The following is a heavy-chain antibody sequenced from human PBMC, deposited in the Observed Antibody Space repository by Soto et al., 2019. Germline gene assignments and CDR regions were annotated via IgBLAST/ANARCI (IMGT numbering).Heavy chain of an antibody. Sequence: QVQLQKSGPGLVKPSETLSLTCTVSGGSVSSGSYYWTWIRQPPGKRMECIGYIHFSGRTNYNPSLETRVTISPDTSRNQFSLKLNSVTAADTAVYYCARGPATRSGAFDIWGQGTMVTVSS. CDR1: GGSVSSGSYY. D-gene: IGHD6-25*01. V-gene: IGHV4-61*01. CDR3: ARGPATRSGAFDI. J-gene: IGHJ3*02. CDR2: IHFSGRT.